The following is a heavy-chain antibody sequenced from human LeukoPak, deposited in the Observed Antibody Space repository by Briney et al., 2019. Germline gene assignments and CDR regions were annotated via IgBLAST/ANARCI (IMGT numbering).Heavy chain of an antibody. V-gene: IGHV3-48*03. CDR3: GRDGKEDSSDY. D-gene: IGHD3-22*01. J-gene: IGHJ4*02. CDR2: ISSSGSTI. CDR1: GFTFSSYE. Sequence: GGSLRLSCAASGFTFSSYEMNWVRQAPGKGLEWVSYISSSGSTIYYADSVKGRFTISRDNAKNSLYLQRNSLRAEDTAVYYCGRDGKEDSSDYWGQGTLVTVSS.